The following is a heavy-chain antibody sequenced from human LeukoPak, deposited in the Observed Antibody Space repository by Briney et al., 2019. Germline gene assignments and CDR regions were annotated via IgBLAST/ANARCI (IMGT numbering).Heavy chain of an antibody. Sequence: GGSLRLSCSASGFTFSTYWMSWVRQAPGRGPEWVANVNRDGSETYYLDSVKGRFTISKDNAKNSLYLQMNSLRAEDTALYHCARNNGMDVWGQGTTVIVSS. CDR2: VNRDGSET. J-gene: IGHJ6*02. V-gene: IGHV3-7*03. CDR1: GFTFSTYW. CDR3: ARNNGMDV.